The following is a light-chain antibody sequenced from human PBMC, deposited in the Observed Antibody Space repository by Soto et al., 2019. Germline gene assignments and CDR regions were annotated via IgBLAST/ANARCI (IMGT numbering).Light chain of an antibody. CDR2: GAS. Sequence: EIVMTQSPATLSVSPGERATLSCRASQSVSSNLAWYQQKPGQAPRLLIYGASTRATGVPARFSGSASGTEFTLTISSQQSEDFAIYYCQQYNNWPLTFGGGTKVEIK. CDR1: QSVSSN. J-gene: IGKJ4*01. V-gene: IGKV3-15*01. CDR3: QQYNNWPLT.